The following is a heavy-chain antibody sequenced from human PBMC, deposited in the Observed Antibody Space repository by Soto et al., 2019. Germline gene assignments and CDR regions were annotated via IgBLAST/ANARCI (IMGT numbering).Heavy chain of an antibody. Sequence: EVQLLESGGGLVQPGGSLRLSCAASGFTFSSYAMSWVRQAPGKGLEWVSAISGSGGSTYYADSVKGRFTISRDNSKNTLYLQMNSLRAEDTAVYYCAGDRGRRIRGAIDYWGQGTLVTVSS. CDR2: ISGSGGST. V-gene: IGHV3-23*01. D-gene: IGHD3-10*01. CDR3: AGDRGRRIRGAIDY. J-gene: IGHJ4*02. CDR1: GFTFSSYA.